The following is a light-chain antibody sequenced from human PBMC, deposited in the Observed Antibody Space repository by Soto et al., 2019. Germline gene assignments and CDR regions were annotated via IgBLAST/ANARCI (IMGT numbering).Light chain of an antibody. CDR3: QQYDNLLALI. CDR2: DAS. CDR1: QDISKY. V-gene: IGKV1-33*01. J-gene: IGKJ4*01. Sequence: DIQMTQSPSSLSASVGDRVTIACQASQDISKYLNWYQFRPGQDPKLLIYDASNLETGVPSRFTGSGAGAHFSLTITRLQPEDVAKYYCQQYDNLLALIFDGVTKVQIK.